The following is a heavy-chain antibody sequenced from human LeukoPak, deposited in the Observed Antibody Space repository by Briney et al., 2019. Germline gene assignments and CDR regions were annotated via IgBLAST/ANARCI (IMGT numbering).Heavy chain of an antibody. V-gene: IGHV1-18*01. CDR2: ISAYNGNT. Sequence: APVKVSCKASGYTFTSYGISWVRPAPGQGLEWMGWISAYNGNTNYAQKLQGRVTMTTDTSTSTAYMELRSLRSDDTAVYYCARDRQHYYGSGSSNDYWGQGTLVTVSS. CDR3: ARDRQHYYGSGSSNDY. CDR1: GYTFTSYG. D-gene: IGHD3-10*01. J-gene: IGHJ4*02.